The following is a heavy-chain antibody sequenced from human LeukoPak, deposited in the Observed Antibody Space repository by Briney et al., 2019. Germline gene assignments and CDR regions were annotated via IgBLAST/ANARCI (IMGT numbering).Heavy chain of an antibody. CDR2: IYYTGST. CDR3: AKPRAAGPFDY. V-gene: IGHV4-59*01. Sequence: PSETLSLTCTVSGGSISRDYWSWIRQPPGKGLEWVGYIYYTGSTNYNPSLKSRVTISVDTSKNQFSLKLSSVTAADTAVYYCAKPRAAGPFDYWGQGTLVTVSS. CDR1: GGSISRDY. D-gene: IGHD6-13*01. J-gene: IGHJ4*02.